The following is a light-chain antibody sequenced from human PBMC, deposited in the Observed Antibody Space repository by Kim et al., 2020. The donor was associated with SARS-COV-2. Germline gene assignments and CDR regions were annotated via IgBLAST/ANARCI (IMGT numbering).Light chain of an antibody. CDR3: QQSYITPFT. J-gene: IGKJ3*01. CDR2: AAS. V-gene: IGKV1-39*01. Sequence: DIQMTQSPSSLSASVGDRVTITCRTTQSISSHLNWYQQKPGRAPILLISAASTLQGGVPSRFSGSGSETDFTLTISSLQPEDFATYFCQQSYITPFTFGPGTKVDIK. CDR1: QSISSH.